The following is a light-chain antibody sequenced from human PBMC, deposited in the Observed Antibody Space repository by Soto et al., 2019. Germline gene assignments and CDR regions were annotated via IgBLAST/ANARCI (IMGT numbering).Light chain of an antibody. Sequence: QSVLTQPPSVSGAPGQRVTISCTGSSSNIGAGYDVHWYQQRPGTAPKLLIFGNINRPSGVPDRFSGSKSGTSASLAITRLQPGDEGDYYCQSYDSTLSARYVFGTGTKVTVL. CDR3: QSYDSTLSARYV. J-gene: IGLJ1*01. CDR1: SSNIGAGYD. V-gene: IGLV1-40*01. CDR2: GNI.